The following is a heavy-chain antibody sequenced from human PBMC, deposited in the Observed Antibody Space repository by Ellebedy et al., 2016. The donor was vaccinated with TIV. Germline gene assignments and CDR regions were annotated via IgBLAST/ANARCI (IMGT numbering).Heavy chain of an antibody. D-gene: IGHD1-1*01. CDR2: INQSGST. CDR1: GGSFSGYY. Sequence: SETLSLXCAVYGGSFSGYYWSWIRQPPGKGLEWIGEINQSGSTNHNPSLKSRVTISADTSKNQFSLKLSSLTAADTAVYYCARSPATGTVDYWGHGTLVTVSS. V-gene: IGHV4-34*01. J-gene: IGHJ4*01. CDR3: ARSPATGTVDY.